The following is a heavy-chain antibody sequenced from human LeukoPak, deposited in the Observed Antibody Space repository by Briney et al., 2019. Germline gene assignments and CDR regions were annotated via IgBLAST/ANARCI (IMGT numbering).Heavy chain of an antibody. J-gene: IGHJ4*02. CDR3: ARVRYSDSSVLTRKRSYYFDY. Sequence: SETLSLTCTVSGGSISSYYWSWIRQPAGKGLESIGHISTSGSTNYSPSLKSRVTMSVDTSKNQFSLKLSSVTAADTAVYYCARVRYSDSSVLTRKRSYYFDYWGQGTLVTVSS. D-gene: IGHD3-22*01. CDR2: ISTSGST. V-gene: IGHV4-4*07. CDR1: GGSISSYY.